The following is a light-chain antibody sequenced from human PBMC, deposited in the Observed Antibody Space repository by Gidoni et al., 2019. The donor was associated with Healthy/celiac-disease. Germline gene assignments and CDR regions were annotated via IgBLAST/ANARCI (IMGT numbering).Light chain of an antibody. V-gene: IGKV3-11*01. CDR2: DAS. Sequence: EIVLTQSPATLSLSPGERATLSCRASQSVSSYLAWYQQKPGQAPRLLIYDASNRATGIPARFSGSGSGTEFTLTTSSLEPEDFAVYYCQQRSNWPPITFGPGTKVDIK. CDR3: QQRSNWPPIT. J-gene: IGKJ3*01. CDR1: QSVSSY.